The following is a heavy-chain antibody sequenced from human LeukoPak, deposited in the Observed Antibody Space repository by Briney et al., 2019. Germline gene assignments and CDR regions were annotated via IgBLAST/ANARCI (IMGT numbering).Heavy chain of an antibody. CDR2: MNPNSGNT. D-gene: IGHD6-6*01. J-gene: IGHJ6*02. CDR1: GYTFTSYD. V-gene: IGHV1-8*01. CDR3: AIAARTYYYYGMDV. Sequence: EASVTVSFTASGYTFTSYDINWVRQAAGQGVEWMGWMNPNSGNTGYAQKFQGRVTMTRNTSISTAYMELSSLRSEDTAVYYCAIAARTYYYYGMDVWGQGTTVTVSS.